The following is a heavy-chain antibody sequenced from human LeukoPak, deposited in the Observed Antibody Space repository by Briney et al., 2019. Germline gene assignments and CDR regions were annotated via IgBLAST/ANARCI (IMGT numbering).Heavy chain of an antibody. CDR3: ARDAYYYDSSGYSMGY. CDR2: IIPIFGTA. D-gene: IGHD3-22*01. V-gene: IGHV1-69*01. J-gene: IGHJ4*02. CDR1: GGTFSSYA. Sequence: ASVTVSFKASGGTFSSYAISWVRQAPGQGLEWMGGIIPIFGTANYAQKFQGRVTITPDESTSTAYMELSSLRSEDTAVYYCARDAYYYDSSGYSMGYWGQGTLVTVSS.